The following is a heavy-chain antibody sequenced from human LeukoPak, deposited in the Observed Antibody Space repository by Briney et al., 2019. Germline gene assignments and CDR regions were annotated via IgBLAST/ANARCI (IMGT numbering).Heavy chain of an antibody. CDR2: VNPNSGGT. V-gene: IGHV1-2*02. CDR3: ARGGAGIQLWYRQMYYFDY. CDR1: GYTFTGYY. J-gene: IGHJ4*02. D-gene: IGHD5-18*01. Sequence: GASVKVSCKASGYTFTGYYMHWVRQAPGQGLEWMGWVNPNSGGTNYAQKFQGRVTMTRDTSISTAYMELSRLRSDDTAVYYCARGGAGIQLWYRQMYYFDYWGQGTLVTVSS.